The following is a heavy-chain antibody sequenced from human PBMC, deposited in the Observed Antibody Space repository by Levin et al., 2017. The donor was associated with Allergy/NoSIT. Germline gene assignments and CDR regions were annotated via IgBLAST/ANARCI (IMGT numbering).Heavy chain of an antibody. Sequence: PGGSLRLSCAASGFTFSRYWMSWVRQAPGKGLEWVADIKQDGSEKYYVDSVKGRFTISRDNAKNSLYLQMNSLRAEDTAVYYCARDYSFDYYYDSSGFDYWGQGTLVTVSS. CDR2: IKQDGSEK. J-gene: IGHJ4*02. V-gene: IGHV3-7*01. D-gene: IGHD3-22*01. CDR3: ARDYSFDYYYDSSGFDY. CDR1: GFTFSRYW.